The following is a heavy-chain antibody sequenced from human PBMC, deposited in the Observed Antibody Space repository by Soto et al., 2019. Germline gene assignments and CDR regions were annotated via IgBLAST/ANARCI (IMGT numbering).Heavy chain of an antibody. CDR1: GFTFSSYA. Sequence: PGGSLRLSCAASGFTFSSYAMSWVRQAPGKGLEWVSAISGNGGSTYYADSVKGRFTISRDNSKNTLYLQMNSLRAEDTAVYYCAPMVRGAQSPFDYWGQGTLVTVSS. CDR3: APMVRGAQSPFDY. D-gene: IGHD3-10*01. J-gene: IGHJ4*02. V-gene: IGHV3-23*01. CDR2: ISGNGGST.